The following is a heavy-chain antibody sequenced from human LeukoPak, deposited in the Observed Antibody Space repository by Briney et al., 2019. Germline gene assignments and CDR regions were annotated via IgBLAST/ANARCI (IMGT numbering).Heavy chain of an antibody. J-gene: IGHJ6*02. CDR3: ARSRFAQDYYYYGMDV. V-gene: IGHV1-3*01. Sequence: ASVKVSCKASGYTFTSYAMHWVRQAPGQRLEWMGWINAGNGNTKYSQKFQGRVTITRDTSAGTAYMELSSLRSEDTAVYYCARSRFAQDYYYYGMDVWGQGTTVTVSS. CDR2: INAGNGNT. CDR1: GYTFTSYA. D-gene: IGHD3-3*01.